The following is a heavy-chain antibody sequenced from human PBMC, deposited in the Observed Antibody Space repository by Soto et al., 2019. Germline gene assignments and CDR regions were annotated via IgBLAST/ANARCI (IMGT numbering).Heavy chain of an antibody. V-gene: IGHV3-23*01. Sequence: GGSLRLSCAASGFTFSSYAMSWVRQAPGKGLEWVSAISGSGGSTYYADSVKGRFTISRDNSKNTLYLQMNSLRAEDTTVYYCAVGAHYDFWSGYYTPYFDYWGQGTLVTVSS. J-gene: IGHJ4*02. CDR1: GFTFSSYA. D-gene: IGHD3-3*01. CDR2: ISGSGGST. CDR3: AVGAHYDFWSGYYTPYFDY.